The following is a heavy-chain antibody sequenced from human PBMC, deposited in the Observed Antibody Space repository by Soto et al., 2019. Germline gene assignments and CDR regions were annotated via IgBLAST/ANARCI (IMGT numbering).Heavy chain of an antibody. Sequence: QVQLQESGPGLVKPSGTLSLTCAVSGGSISSSNWWSWVRQPPGKGLEWIGEIYHSGSTNYNPSLKSRVTISVDKSKNQFSLKLSSVTAADTAVYYCARVFSSGAVETPAYGSGNKGSPSDYWCQGTVVSVS. CDR3: ARVFSSGAVETPAYGSGNKGSPSDY. V-gene: IGHV4-4*02. CDR2: IYHSGST. D-gene: IGHD3-10*01. J-gene: IGHJ4*02. CDR1: GGSISSSNW.